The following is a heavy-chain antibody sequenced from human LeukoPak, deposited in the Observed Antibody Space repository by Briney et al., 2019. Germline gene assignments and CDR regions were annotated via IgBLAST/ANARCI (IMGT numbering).Heavy chain of an antibody. CDR2: ISGSGGST. V-gene: IGHV3-23*01. CDR1: GFPFSSYW. J-gene: IGHJ4*02. CDR3: AKPRSPFYY. Sequence: GGSLRLSCAASGFPFSSYWMHWVRQAPGKGLGWVSAISGSGGSTYYADSVKGRFTISRDNSKNTLYLQMNSLRAEDTAVYYCAKPRSPFYYWGQGTLVTVSS.